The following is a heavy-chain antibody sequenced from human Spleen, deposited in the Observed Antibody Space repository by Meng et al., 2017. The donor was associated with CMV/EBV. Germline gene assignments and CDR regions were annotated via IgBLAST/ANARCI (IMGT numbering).Heavy chain of an antibody. CDR2: SNRQSSDR. V-gene: IGHV1-2*02. J-gene: IGHJ5*02. CDR1: GYSWRGYK. Sequence: KALGYSWRGYKRQWGRQGRERREGRRERSNRQSSDRNYAKKMEGRVTKSRDKTNSTDYMELSRVRSDDTAVYYCGRGRENGFDPWGQGTLVTVSS. CDR3: GRGRENGFDP. D-gene: IGHD5-24*01.